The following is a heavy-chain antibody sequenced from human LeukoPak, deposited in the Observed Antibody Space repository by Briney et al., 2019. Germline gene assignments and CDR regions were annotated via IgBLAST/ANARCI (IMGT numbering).Heavy chain of an antibody. CDR3: ARLGRYGGERDN. J-gene: IGHJ4*02. D-gene: IGHD1-26*01. V-gene: IGHV4-61*02. CDR2: IYTSGST. CDR1: GGSISSGSYY. Sequence: PSETLSLTCTVSGGSISSGSYYWSWIRQPAGKGLEWIGLIYTSGSTNYNPSLKSRVTISVDTSKNQSSLKLSSVTAADTAVYYCARLGRYGGERDNWGQGTLVTVSS.